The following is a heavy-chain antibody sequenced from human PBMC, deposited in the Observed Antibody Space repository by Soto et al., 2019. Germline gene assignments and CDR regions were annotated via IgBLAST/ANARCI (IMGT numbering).Heavy chain of an antibody. J-gene: IGHJ4*02. D-gene: IGHD3-22*01. CDR3: ARQIYDSDTGPNFQYYFES. CDR2: IDPSDSQT. Sequence: GESLKISCKGSGYSFAGYWISWVRQKPGKXLEWMGRIDPSDSQTYYSPSFRGHVTISATKSITTVFLQWSSLRASDTAMYYCARQIYDSDTGPNFQYYFESWGQGTPLTVSS. V-gene: IGHV5-10-1*01. CDR1: GYSFAGYW.